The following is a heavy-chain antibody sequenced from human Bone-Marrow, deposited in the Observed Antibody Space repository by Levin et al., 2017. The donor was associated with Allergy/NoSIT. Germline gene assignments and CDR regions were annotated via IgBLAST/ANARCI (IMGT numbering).Heavy chain of an antibody. Sequence: GESLKISCEASGFTFSSYAMSWVRQAPGKGLEWVSGISGGGSSTYYADSVKGRFTISRDNSKNTLYLQMSSLRAEVTALYYCAKDVISSISPKYFDYWGQGTLVTVSS. CDR2: ISGGGSST. V-gene: IGHV3-23*01. D-gene: IGHD3-3*02. CDR1: GFTFSSYA. CDR3: AKDVISSISPKYFDY. J-gene: IGHJ4*02.